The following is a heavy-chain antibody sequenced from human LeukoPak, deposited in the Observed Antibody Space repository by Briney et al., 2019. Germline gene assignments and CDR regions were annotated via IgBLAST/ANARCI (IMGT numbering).Heavy chain of an antibody. CDR1: GFTFSTYA. CDR3: ARDWGRRYSSGWYGDFDY. D-gene: IGHD6-19*01. CDR2: ISYDGSDK. J-gene: IGHJ4*02. V-gene: IGHV3-30-3*01. Sequence: GGSLRLSCSASGFTFSTYAMHWVRQAPGKGLEWVAVISYDGSDKYYADSVKGRFTISRDNSKNTLYLQMNSLRPEDTAVYYCARDWGRRYSSGWYGDFDYWGQGTLVTVSS.